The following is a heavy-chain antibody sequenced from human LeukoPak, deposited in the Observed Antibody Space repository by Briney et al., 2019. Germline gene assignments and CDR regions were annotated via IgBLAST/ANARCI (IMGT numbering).Heavy chain of an antibody. CDR1: GYSFTSYW. D-gene: IGHD3-9*01. CDR2: IYPGDSDT. Sequence: GESLKISCKGSGYSFTSYWIGWVRQMPGKGLEWMGIIYPGDSDTRYSPSFQGQVTISADKSISTAYLQWSSLKASDTAMYYCARAHAEYDISTGYYGDYFDYWGQGTLVTVSS. J-gene: IGHJ4*02. CDR3: ARAHAEYDISTGYYGDYFDY. V-gene: IGHV5-51*01.